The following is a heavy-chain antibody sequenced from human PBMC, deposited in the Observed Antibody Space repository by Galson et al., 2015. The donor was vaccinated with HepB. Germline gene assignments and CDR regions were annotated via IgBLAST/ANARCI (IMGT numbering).Heavy chain of an antibody. CDR2: ISAYNGNT. D-gene: IGHD3-10*01. J-gene: IGHJ6*02. V-gene: IGHV1-18*04. CDR1: GYTFTSYG. CDR3: ARVWGEYGMDV. Sequence: SVKVSCKASGYTFTSYGISWVRQAPGQGLEWMGWISAYNGNTNYAQKLQGRVTMTTDTSTSTAYMELRSLGSDDTAVYYCARVWGEYGMDVWGQGTTVTVSS.